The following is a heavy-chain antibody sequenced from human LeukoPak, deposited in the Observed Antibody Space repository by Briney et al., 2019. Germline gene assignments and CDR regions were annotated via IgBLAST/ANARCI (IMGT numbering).Heavy chain of an antibody. D-gene: IGHD3-10*01. CDR3: AGDRGFGGE. J-gene: IGHJ4*02. Sequence: PSETLSLTCAVYGGSFSGYYWSWIRPPPGKGLEWIGEINHSGSTNHNPSLKSRVTISVDTSKNQFSLELSSVTAADTAVYYCAGDRGFGGEGGQGTLVTVSS. V-gene: IGHV4-34*01. CDR1: GGSFSGYY. CDR2: INHSGST.